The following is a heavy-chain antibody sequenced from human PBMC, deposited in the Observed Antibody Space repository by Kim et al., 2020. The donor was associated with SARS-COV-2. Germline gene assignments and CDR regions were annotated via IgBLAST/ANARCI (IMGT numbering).Heavy chain of an antibody. Sequence: GGSLRLSCAASGFTFSSYAMHWVRQAPGKGLEWVAVISYDGSNKYYADSVKGRFTISRDNSKNTLYLQMNSLRAEDTAVYYCARDLEVVTRRIDYWGQGTLVTVSS. CDR2: ISYDGSNK. CDR3: ARDLEVVTRRIDY. V-gene: IGHV3-30*04. CDR1: GFTFSSYA. D-gene: IGHD2-21*02. J-gene: IGHJ4*02.